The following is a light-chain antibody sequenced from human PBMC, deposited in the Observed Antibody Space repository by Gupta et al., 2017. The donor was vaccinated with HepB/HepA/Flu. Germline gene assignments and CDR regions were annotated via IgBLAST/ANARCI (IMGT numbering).Light chain of an antibody. Sequence: QSVLTQPPPPSRTPGQRVTISCSGSSSNIGGNSLNWYQQLPGTAPKLLIYSNNQRPSGVPDRFSGSKSGTSASLAISGLQSEDEADYYCATWDDSLSGPVFGGGTRLTVL. CDR2: SNN. J-gene: IGLJ2*01. CDR1: SSNIGGNS. V-gene: IGLV1-44*01. CDR3: ATWDDSLSGPV.